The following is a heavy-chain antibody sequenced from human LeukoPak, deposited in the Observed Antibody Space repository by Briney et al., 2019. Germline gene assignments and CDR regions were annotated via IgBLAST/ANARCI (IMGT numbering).Heavy chain of an antibody. CDR2: IYSGGDT. Sequence: GGSLRLSCAASGFTVSNSHMTWTRQAVGKGLKWVSFIYSGGDTSYADSVKGRFTISRDNSKNTLYLQMNSLRAEDTAVYYCARVYNYVFDYWGQGTLVTVSS. V-gene: IGHV3-53*01. D-gene: IGHD3-10*02. CDR3: ARVYNYVFDY. CDR1: GFTVSNSH. J-gene: IGHJ4*02.